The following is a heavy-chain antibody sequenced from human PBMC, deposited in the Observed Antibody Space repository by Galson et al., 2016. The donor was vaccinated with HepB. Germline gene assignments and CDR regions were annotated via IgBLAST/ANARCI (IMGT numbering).Heavy chain of an antibody. Sequence: SLRLSCAVSGFTINNNYMSWVRQAPGKGLEWVSLIYSGGRTDYADSVKGRFTISRDNSKNTLYLQMNSLRAEDTAVYYCAAGNYVVVDCGQGTLVTVSS. CDR3: AAGNYVVVD. V-gene: IGHV3-53*01. CDR2: IYSGGRT. D-gene: IGHD2-15*01. CDR1: GFTINNNY. J-gene: IGHJ4*02.